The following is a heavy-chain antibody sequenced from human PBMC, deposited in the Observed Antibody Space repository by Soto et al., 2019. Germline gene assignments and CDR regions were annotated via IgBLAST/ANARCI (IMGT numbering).Heavy chain of an antibody. D-gene: IGHD2-8*02. Sequence: GGSLRLSCAASGFFCSSYDMSWVRQAPGKGLEWVSTILVDGRTFYVDSVKGRFTISRDSSQNTVYLQMNSLTVGDTALYYCAKATAAGGGAFDICGQGTMVTVSS. CDR2: ILVDGRT. CDR3: AKATAAGGGAFDI. J-gene: IGHJ3*02. V-gene: IGHV3-23*01. CDR1: GFFCSSYD.